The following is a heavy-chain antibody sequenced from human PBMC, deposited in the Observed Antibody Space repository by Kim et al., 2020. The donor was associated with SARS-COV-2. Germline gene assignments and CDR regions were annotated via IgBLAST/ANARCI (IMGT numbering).Heavy chain of an antibody. CDR3: ARDRGAITMVRGVNYYYYYGMDV. CDR2: ISSSSSTI. V-gene: IGHV3-48*02. Sequence: GGSLRLSCAASGFTFSSYSMNWVRQAPGKGLEWVSYISSSSSTIYYADSVKGRFTISRDNAKNSLYLQMNSLRDEDTAVYYCARDRGAITMVRGVNYYYYYGMDVWGQGTTVTVSS. J-gene: IGHJ6*02. CDR1: GFTFSSYS. D-gene: IGHD3-10*01.